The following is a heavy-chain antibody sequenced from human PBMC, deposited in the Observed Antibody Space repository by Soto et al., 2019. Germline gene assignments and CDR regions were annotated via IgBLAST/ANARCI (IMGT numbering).Heavy chain of an antibody. CDR1: EFAFSYYS. J-gene: IGHJ4*02. CDR2: ISSSGGSM. V-gene: IGHV3-48*01. CDR3: ARDFDYSFDY. Sequence: EVRLVESGGGLVQPGGSLRLSCAASEFAFSYYSMNWVRQAPGKGLEWVSYISSSGGSMYYADSVKGRFTISRDNAEDSLYLQMNSLRAEDTAVYYCARDFDYSFDYWGQGTLVTVSS.